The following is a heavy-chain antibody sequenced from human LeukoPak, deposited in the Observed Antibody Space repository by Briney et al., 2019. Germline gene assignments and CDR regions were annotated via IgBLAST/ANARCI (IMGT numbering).Heavy chain of an antibody. CDR3: ARDPGDGYNYALDY. V-gene: IGHV1-69*05. CDR1: GGTFSSYA. Sequence: ASVKVSCKASGGTFSSYAISWVRQAPGQGLEWMGGIIPIFGTANYAQKLQGRVTMTTDTSTSTAYMELRSLRSDDTAVYYCARDPGDGYNYALDYWGQGTLVTVSS. CDR2: IIPIFGTA. J-gene: IGHJ4*02. D-gene: IGHD5-24*01.